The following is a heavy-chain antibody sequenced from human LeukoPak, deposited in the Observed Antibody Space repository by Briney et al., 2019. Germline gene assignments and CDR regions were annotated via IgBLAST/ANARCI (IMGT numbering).Heavy chain of an antibody. J-gene: IGHJ6*04. CDR3: LSWDCINTSCSDHYDSTDV. D-gene: IGHD2-2*01. V-gene: IGHV4-39*02. CDR1: VGSHRRRPYY. Sequence: SETLSLTCSVSVGSHRRRPYYWGWIRQPPGKGLEWIGNVYYTGSAHYNPSLKSRVTISVDSSRNHFSLELNSVTAAYTAVYYFLSWDCINTSCSDHYDSTDVWGKGTTVTVSS. CDR2: VYYTGSA.